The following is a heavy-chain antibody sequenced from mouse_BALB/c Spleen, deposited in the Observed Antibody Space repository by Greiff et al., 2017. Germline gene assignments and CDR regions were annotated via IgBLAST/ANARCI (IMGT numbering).Heavy chain of an antibody. CDR2: ISSGGGST. V-gene: IGHV5-12-1*01. J-gene: IGHJ4*01. CDR3: ARPVRAMDY. Sequence: EVQLQQSGGGLVKPGGSLKLSCAASGFAFSSYDMSWVRQTPEKRLEWVAYISSGGGSTYYPDTVKGRFTISRDNAKNTLYLQMSSLKSEDTAMYYCARPVRAMDYWGQGTSVTVSS. D-gene: IGHD2-14*01. CDR1: GFAFSSYD.